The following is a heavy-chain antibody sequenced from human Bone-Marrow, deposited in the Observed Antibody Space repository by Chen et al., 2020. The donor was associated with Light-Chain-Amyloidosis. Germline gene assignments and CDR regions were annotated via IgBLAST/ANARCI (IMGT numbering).Heavy chain of an antibody. CDR1: GASISSADDY. J-gene: IGHJ5*02. CDR3: VRETTSTPWFDP. V-gene: IGHV4-30-4*01. CDR2: MHHSGSA. D-gene: IGHD1-1*01. Sequence: QVQLQESGPGLVKPSQTLSLVCSVSGASISSADDYWTWVRQPPGQGLEWIGYMHHSGSATYNPSLRSRVAISLDTSKNQFSFSLTSVTAADSAMYFCVRETTSTPWFDPWGPGTLVTVYS.